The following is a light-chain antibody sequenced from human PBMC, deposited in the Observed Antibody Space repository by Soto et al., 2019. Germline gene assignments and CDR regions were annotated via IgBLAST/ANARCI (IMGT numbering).Light chain of an antibody. V-gene: IGKV3-20*01. CDR2: GAS. CDR1: QSVSSSY. J-gene: IGKJ1*01. CDR3: QQYGGSSWT. Sequence: EIVLTQSPGTVSLSPGERATLSCRASQSVSSSYLAWYQQKPGQAPRLLIYGASSRATGIPDRFSGSGSGTDFTLTISRLEPEDFAVYYCQQYGGSSWTFGQGTKVDIK.